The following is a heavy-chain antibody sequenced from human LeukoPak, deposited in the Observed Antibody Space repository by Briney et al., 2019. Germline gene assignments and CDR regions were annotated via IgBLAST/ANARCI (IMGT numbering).Heavy chain of an antibody. V-gene: IGHV4-39*01. J-gene: IGHJ3*02. CDR1: GGSISSSSYY. CDR2: IYYSGST. CDR3: ARDTLYDLHAFDI. Sequence: SEILSLTCTVSGGSISSSSYYWGWIRQPPGKGLEWIGSIYYSGSTYYNPSPKSRVTISVDTSKNQFSLKLSSVTAADTAVYYCARDTLYDLHAFDIWGQGTMVTVSS. D-gene: IGHD3-16*02.